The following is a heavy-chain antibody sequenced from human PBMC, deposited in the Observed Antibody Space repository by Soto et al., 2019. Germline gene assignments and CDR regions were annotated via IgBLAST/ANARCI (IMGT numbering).Heavy chain of an antibody. CDR2: ISSSGSTI. CDR1: GFTFSSYE. J-gene: IGHJ6*02. V-gene: IGHV3-48*03. Sequence: EVQLVESGGGLVQPGGSLRLSCAASGFTFSSYEMNWVRQAPGKGLEWVSYISSSGSTIYYADSVKGRFTISRDNAKNSRHQQKNSLRALDTEGYYCACPRGRYYYYYGMDVWGQGTTVTVSS. CDR3: ACPRGRYYYYYGMDV. D-gene: IGHD3-10*01.